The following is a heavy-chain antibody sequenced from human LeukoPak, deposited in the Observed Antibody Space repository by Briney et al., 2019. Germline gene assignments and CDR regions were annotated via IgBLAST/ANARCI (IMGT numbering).Heavy chain of an antibody. CDR3: ARGIHRRPGY. CDR2: IYYSGST. D-gene: IGHD6-6*01. J-gene: IGHJ4*02. CDR1: GGSISSSSYY. Sequence: PSEALSLTCTVSGGSISSSSYYWGWIRQPPGKGLEWIGSIYYSGSTYYNPSLKSRVTISVDTSKNQFSLKLSSVTAADTAVYYCARGIHRRPGYWGQGTLVTVSS. V-gene: IGHV4-39*01.